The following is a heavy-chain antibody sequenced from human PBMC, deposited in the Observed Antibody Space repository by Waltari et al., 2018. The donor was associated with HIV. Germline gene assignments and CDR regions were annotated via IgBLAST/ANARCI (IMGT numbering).Heavy chain of an antibody. Sequence: QVYLVESGGGVVQPGGSLRLSCVGSEFTFKAYGMHWGRQAPGKGLGWVAGVGHDGSKTYYGESGRGRCVVSRDNGKNTVFLQMNSLREEDTGRYYCAKSRSWVETWDFWGLGTLVIVSS. CDR1: EFTFKAYG. CDR3: AKSRSWVETWDF. CDR2: VGHDGSKT. J-gene: IGHJ3*01. V-gene: IGHV3-30*02. D-gene: IGHD1-1*01.